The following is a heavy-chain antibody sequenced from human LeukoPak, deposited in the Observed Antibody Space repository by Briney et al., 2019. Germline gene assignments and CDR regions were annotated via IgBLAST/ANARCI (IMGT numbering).Heavy chain of an antibody. Sequence: PSETLSLTCTVSGGSISSSSYYWGWIRQPPGKGLEWIGSIYYSGSTYYNPSLKSRVTISVDTSKNQFSLKLSSVTAADTAVYYCARDRVIAAAHFDYWGQGTLVTVSS. CDR3: ARDRVIAAAHFDY. J-gene: IGHJ4*02. CDR2: IYYSGST. D-gene: IGHD6-13*01. V-gene: IGHV4-39*07. CDR1: GGSISSSSYY.